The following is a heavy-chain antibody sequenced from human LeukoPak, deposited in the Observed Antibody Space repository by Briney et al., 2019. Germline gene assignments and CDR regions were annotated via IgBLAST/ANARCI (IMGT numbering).Heavy chain of an antibody. J-gene: IGHJ4*02. D-gene: IGHD4-23*01. V-gene: IGHV3-21*01. CDR3: ARVGYGGYSGYFDY. CDR2: TSSSSSYI. Sequence: GGSLRLSCAASGFTFSSYSMNWVRQAPGKGLEWVSSTSSSSSYIYYADSVKGRFTISRDNAKSSLYLQMNSLRAEDTAVYYCARVGYGGYSGYFDYWGQGTLVTVSS. CDR1: GFTFSSYS.